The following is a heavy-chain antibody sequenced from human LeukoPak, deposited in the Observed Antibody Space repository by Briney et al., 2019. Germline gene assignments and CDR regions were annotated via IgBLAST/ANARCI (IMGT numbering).Heavy chain of an antibody. V-gene: IGHV3-48*03. CDR2: ISGSGSTI. CDR1: GFTFSSFE. Sequence: GGSLRLSCATSGFTFSSFEMNWVRQAPGKGLEWVSCISGSGSTIFYADSVKGRFTISRDNAKNSLHLQMNSLRAEDTAVYYCAGGYGSYSPDYWGQGTLVTVSS. CDR3: AGGYGSYSPDY. D-gene: IGHD1-26*01. J-gene: IGHJ4*02.